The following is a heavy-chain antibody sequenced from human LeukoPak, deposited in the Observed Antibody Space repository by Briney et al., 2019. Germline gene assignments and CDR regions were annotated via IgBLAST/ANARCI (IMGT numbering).Heavy chain of an antibody. CDR3: ARGPALSGYYYGFDY. CDR2: INHSGST. Sequence: SETLSLTCTVYGGSFSGYYWSWIRQPPGKGLEWIGEINHSGSTNYNPSLKSRVTISVDTSKNQFSLKLSSVTAADTAVYYCARGPALSGYYYGFDYWGQGTLVIVSS. J-gene: IGHJ4*02. CDR1: GGSFSGYY. D-gene: IGHD3-22*01. V-gene: IGHV4-34*01.